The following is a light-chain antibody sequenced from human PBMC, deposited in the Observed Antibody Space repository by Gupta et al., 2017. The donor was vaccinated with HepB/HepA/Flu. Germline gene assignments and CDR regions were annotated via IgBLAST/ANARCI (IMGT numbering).Light chain of an antibody. CDR1: QSVRRY. V-gene: IGKV3-11*01. CDR3: QQLINRHPANT. Sequence: EIVLTQSPATLSLSPGERATLSCRARQSVRRYLAWYQKKQGQAPRRLIYDASNRSKGSLARCSGSGVGTDGNVTISSRDPEDFEVYYCQQLINRHPANTFGGGTKVDIK. J-gene: IGKJ4*01. CDR2: DAS.